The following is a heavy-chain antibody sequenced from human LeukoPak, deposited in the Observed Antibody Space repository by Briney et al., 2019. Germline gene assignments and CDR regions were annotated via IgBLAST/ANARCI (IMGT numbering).Heavy chain of an antibody. CDR3: ARSTSGTFDY. J-gene: IGHJ4*02. V-gene: IGHV3-48*01. Sequence: GSLRLSCAASGFTFSIYSMNWVRQAPGKGLEWASYITSDRRTISYADPVKGRFTISRDNDKRLLYLQMDSLRAGDTAIYYCARSTSGTFDYWGQGMLVTVSS. CDR1: GFTFSIYS. D-gene: IGHD6-13*01. CDR2: ITSDRRTI.